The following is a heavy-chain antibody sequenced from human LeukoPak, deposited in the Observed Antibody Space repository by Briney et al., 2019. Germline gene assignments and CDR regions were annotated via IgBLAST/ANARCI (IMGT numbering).Heavy chain of an antibody. CDR3: ATSSVWGGAFNI. V-gene: IGHV3-74*01. CDR1: GFTFSSYW. CDR2: CNSDGSGT. Sequence: GGSLRLSCAASGFTFSSYWMYWVRQAPGKGLMWVSRCNSDGSGTTYVDSVKGRFTVSRDNAKNTLYLQMSSLRAEDTAVYYCATSSVWGGAFNIWGQGKMVTVSS. D-gene: IGHD3-16*01. J-gene: IGHJ3*02.